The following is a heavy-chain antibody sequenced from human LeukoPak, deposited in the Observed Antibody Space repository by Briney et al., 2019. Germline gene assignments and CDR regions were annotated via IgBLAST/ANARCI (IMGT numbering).Heavy chain of an antibody. CDR1: GYTFSNYA. CDR3: ARAAGKWRANFGD. CDR2: INTNTGNP. V-gene: IGHV7-4-1*02. Sequence: ASVKVSCKASGYTFSNYAINWVRRAPGQGLEWMGWINTNTGNPTYAQGFTGRFVFSLDTSVNTAYLQIRSLKAEDTAVYYCARAAGKWRANFGDWGQGTLVTVSS. D-gene: IGHD5-12*01. J-gene: IGHJ4*02.